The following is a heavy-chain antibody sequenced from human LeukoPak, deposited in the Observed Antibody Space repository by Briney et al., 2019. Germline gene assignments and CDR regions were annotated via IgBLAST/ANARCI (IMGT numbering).Heavy chain of an antibody. CDR3: ARVGYSGYDSHYYYGMDV. CDR2: IYYSGST. J-gene: IGHJ6*04. V-gene: IGHV4-30-4*01. CDR1: GGSISSGDYY. D-gene: IGHD5-12*01. Sequence: SETLSLTCTVSGGSISSGDYYWSWIRQPPGKGLEWIGYIYYSGSTYYNPSLKSRVTISVDTSKNQFSLKLSSVTAADTAVYHCARVGYSGYDSHYYYGMDVWGKGTTVTVSS.